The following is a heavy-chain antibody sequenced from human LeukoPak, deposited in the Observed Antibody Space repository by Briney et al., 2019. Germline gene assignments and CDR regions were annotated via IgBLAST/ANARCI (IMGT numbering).Heavy chain of an antibody. CDR1: GGSISSSGYY. Sequence: SETLSLTCTVSGGSISSSGYYWGWIRQPPGKGLEWIGSIYHSGSTYYNPSLKSRVTISVDTSKNQFSLKLSSVTAADTAVYYCARDRAVRGVILYYYGMDVWGQGTTVTVSS. V-gene: IGHV4-39*07. CDR3: ARDRAVRGVILYYYGMDV. J-gene: IGHJ6*02. D-gene: IGHD3-10*01. CDR2: IYHSGST.